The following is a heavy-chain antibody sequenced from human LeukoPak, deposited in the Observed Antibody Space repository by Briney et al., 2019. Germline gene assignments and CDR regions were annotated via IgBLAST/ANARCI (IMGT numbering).Heavy chain of an antibody. CDR3: TRQSYYDFWSAPYD. V-gene: IGHV3-73*01. J-gene: IGHJ4*02. CDR2: IRSNANSYAT. CDR1: GFTFSGSA. D-gene: IGHD3-3*01. Sequence: GGSLRLSCAASGFTFSGSAMHWVRQASGKGLEWVGRIRSNANSYATAYAASVKGRFTISRDDSKNTAYLQMNSLKTEDTAVYYCTRQSYYDFWSAPYDWGQGTLVTVSS.